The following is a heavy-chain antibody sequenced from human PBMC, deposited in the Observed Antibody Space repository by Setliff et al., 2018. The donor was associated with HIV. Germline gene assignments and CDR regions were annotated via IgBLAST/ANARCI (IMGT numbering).Heavy chain of an antibody. Sequence: ASVKVSCKASGYTFTTYSMHWVRQAPGQGLEWLGWIHVGKSDTKYSQEFQGRITITTDTSANTGYMELSSLRSDDTAVYFCARGALLAVFDFDHWGHGTLVTVSS. V-gene: IGHV1-3*01. CDR1: GYTFTTYS. D-gene: IGHD3-10*01. CDR2: IHVGKSDT. J-gene: IGHJ4*01. CDR3: ARGALLAVFDFDH.